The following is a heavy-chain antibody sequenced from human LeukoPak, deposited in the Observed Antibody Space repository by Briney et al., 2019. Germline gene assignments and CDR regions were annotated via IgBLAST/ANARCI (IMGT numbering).Heavy chain of an antibody. CDR3: ARGGDDYGGKGSDY. Sequence: PSETLSLTCTVSGGSISSGSYYWSWIRQPAGKGLEWIGRIYTSGSTNYNPSLKSRVTISVDTSKNQFSLKLSSVTAADTAVYYCARGGDDYGGKGSDYWGQGTLVTVSS. J-gene: IGHJ4*02. V-gene: IGHV4-61*02. CDR1: GGSISSGSYY. CDR2: IYTSGST. D-gene: IGHD4-23*01.